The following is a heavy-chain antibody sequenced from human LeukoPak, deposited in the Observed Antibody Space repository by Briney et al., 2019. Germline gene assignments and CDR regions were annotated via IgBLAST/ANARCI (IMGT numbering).Heavy chain of an antibody. CDR2: IYTSGSI. CDR1: GGSISSGSYY. CDR3: AKHGSGSYQGY. J-gene: IGHJ4*02. Sequence: SQTLSLTCTVSGGSISSGSYYWSWMRQPGGEGLEGIGRIYTSGSIDSNTSLKSLVIISVDTSKNEFALKLTSVTAADTAVYYCAKHGSGSYQGYWGQGTLVTVSS. V-gene: IGHV4-61*02. D-gene: IGHD3-10*01.